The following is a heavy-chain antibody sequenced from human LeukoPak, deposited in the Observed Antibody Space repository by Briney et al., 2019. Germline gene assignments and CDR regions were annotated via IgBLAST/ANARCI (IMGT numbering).Heavy chain of an antibody. V-gene: IGHV5-51*01. J-gene: IGHJ6*03. CDR1: GYSSTSYW. Sequence: GESLKISCNGAGYSSTSYWIGWVRQMPGKGLEWMGIIYPGDSDTRYSPSFQGQVTISADKSISTAYLQWSSLKASDTAMYYCARLYSNSSRDYYYYYVDVWGKGTTVTVSS. D-gene: IGHD4-11*01. CDR3: ARLYSNSSRDYYYYYVDV. CDR2: IYPGDSDT.